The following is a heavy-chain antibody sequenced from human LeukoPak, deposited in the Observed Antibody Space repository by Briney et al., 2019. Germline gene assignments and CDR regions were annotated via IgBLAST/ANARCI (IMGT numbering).Heavy chain of an antibody. CDR3: ARGGMPDP. CDR1: GGSISNSDYY. V-gene: IGHV4-30-4*01. D-gene: IGHD2-2*01. Sequence: SETLSLTCTVSGGSISNSDYYWTWIRQPPGKGLEWIGYIHHSGRTYYNPSLESRLTISVDTTSNQFSLKLSSATAADAAVYYCARGGMPDPWGQGTLVTVSS. J-gene: IGHJ5*02. CDR2: IHHSGRT.